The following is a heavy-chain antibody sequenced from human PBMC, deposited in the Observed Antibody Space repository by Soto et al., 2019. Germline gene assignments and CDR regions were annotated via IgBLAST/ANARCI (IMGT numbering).Heavy chain of an antibody. D-gene: IGHD6-6*01. CDR1: GFTFSSYA. CDR3: AKGTGVYT. V-gene: IGHV3-30-3*01. CDR2: ISYDGSNK. J-gene: IGHJ4*02. Sequence: QVQLVESGGGVVQPGRSLRLSCAASGFTFSSYAMHWVRQAPGKGLEWVVVISYDGSNKYYADSVKGRFTISRDNSKNTLYLQMNSLRAEDTAVYYCAKGTGVYTWGQGTLVTVSS.